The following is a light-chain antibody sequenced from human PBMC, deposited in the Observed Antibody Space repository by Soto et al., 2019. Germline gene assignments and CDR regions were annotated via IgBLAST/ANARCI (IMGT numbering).Light chain of an antibody. CDR1: QNIVTY. CDR3: QQRSNWPGT. CDR2: DAS. V-gene: IGKV3-11*01. J-gene: IGKJ5*01. Sequence: IVMAQSPDTLSLSPGERATLSCMDGQNIVTYLAWYQQKPGQVPRLLIYDASKRATGIPARFSGSGSGTDFTLTISSLEPEDFAVYYCQQRSNWPGTFGQGTRLEIK.